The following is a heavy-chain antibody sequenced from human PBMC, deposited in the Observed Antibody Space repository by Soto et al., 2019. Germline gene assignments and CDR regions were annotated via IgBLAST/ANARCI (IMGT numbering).Heavy chain of an antibody. CDR3: ARGEIYCSSASCYGID. J-gene: IGHJ4*02. CDR1: GYTFNSYG. V-gene: IGHV1-18*01. Sequence: QFQLVQSGAEVKKPGASVKVSCKASGYTFNSYGITWVRQAPGQGLEGMGWISVYNGNTNYAQNIQGRVNMTTDTSTSTAYMEFRSLISDTTAMYYCARGEIYCSSASCYGIDWGQGSLVTVSS. CDR2: ISVYNGNT. D-gene: IGHD2-2*01.